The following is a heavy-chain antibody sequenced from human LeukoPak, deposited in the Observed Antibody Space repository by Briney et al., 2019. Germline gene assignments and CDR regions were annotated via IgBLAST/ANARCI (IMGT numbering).Heavy chain of an antibody. CDR3: AREDGSRIAVAGSRY. CDR1: GFSFSDYV. V-gene: IGHV3-21*01. D-gene: IGHD6-19*01. CDR2: IDTRSSYI. J-gene: IGHJ4*02. Sequence: GGSLRLSCAASGFSFSDYVMNWVRQAPGKGLEWVSSIDTRSSYIYYADSVKGRFTISRDNAKNSLFLQMNSLRDEDTAVYYCAREDGSRIAVAGSRYWGQGTLVTVSS.